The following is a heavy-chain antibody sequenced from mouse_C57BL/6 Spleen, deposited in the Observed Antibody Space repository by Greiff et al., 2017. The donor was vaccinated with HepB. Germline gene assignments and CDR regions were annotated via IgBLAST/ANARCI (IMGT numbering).Heavy chain of an antibody. D-gene: IGHD1-1*01. V-gene: IGHV1-59*01. CDR1: GYTFTSYW. CDR2: IDPSDSYT. CDR3: ARKGGYGSSSYWYFDV. Sequence: QVQLQQPGAELVRPGTSVKLSCKASGYTFTSYWMHWVKQRPGQGLEWIGVIDPSDSYTNYNQKFKGKATLTVDTSSSTAYMPLSSLTSEDSAVYYCARKGGYGSSSYWYFDVWGTGTTVTVPS. J-gene: IGHJ1*03.